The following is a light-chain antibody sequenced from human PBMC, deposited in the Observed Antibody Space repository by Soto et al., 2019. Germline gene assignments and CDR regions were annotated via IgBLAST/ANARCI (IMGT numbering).Light chain of an antibody. CDR1: QSVSSY. V-gene: IGKV3-20*01. Sequence: EIVLTQSPATLSLSTGERATLSCRASQSVSSYLAWYQQKPGQAPRLLIYGASSRATGIPDRFSGSGSGTGFTLTISRLEPEDFAVYYCQQYGRSGTFGQGTKVDIK. J-gene: IGKJ1*01. CDR3: QQYGRSGT. CDR2: GAS.